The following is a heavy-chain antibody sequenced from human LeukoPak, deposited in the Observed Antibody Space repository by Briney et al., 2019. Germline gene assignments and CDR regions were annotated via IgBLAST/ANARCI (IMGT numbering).Heavy chain of an antibody. CDR3: VRDNGGEHL. V-gene: IGHV3-74*01. D-gene: IGHD3-16*01. J-gene: IGHJ4*02. CDR2: INNDGSST. CDR1: GFTFTTYW. Sequence: PGGSLRLSCAASGFTFTTYWMHWVRHAPGKGLVWVSRINNDGSSTIYADSVKGRFTISRDNAKNTLYLQMNSLRDDDTAVYYCVRDNGGEHLWGQGTLVTVSS.